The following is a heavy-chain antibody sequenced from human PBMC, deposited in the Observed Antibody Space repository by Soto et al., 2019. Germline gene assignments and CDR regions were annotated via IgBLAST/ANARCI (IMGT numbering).Heavy chain of an antibody. CDR2: IYPRDSDT. J-gene: IGHJ5*02. CDR3: VRHHIVATPRGWFDP. CDR1: GYSITSDW. Sequence: GESLKISCKASGYSITSDWIGWVRQMPGKGLEWMGVIYPRDSDTRYSPSFEGQVTISADKTTNTAYLQWSSLKASDTAIYYCVRHHIVATPRGWFDPWGQGTLVTVSS. D-gene: IGHD5-12*01. V-gene: IGHV5-51*01.